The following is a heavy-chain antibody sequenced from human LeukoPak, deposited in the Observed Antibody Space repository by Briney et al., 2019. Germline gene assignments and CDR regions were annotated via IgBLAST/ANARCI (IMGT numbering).Heavy chain of an antibody. CDR1: GGSFSGYY. J-gene: IGHJ4*02. Sequence: SETLSLICAVYGGSFSGYYWSWIRQPPGKGLEWIGEINHSGSTNYNPSLKSRVTISVDTSKNQFSLKLSSVTAADTAVYYCARGPFRFYYDSSGSGFDYWGQGTLVTVSS. CDR3: ARGPFRFYYDSSGSGFDY. V-gene: IGHV4-34*01. CDR2: INHSGST. D-gene: IGHD3-22*01.